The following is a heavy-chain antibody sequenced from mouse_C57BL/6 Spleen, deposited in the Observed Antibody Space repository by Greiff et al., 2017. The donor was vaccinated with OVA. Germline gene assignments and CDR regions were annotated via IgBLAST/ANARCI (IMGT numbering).Heavy chain of an antibody. CDR1: GYTFTSYW. Sequence: QVQLKQPGAELVKPGASVKLSCKASGYTFTSYWMHWVKQRPGRGLEWIGRIDPNSGGTKYNEKFKSKATLTVDKPSSTAYMQLSSLTSEDSAVYYCARSAYDYAAWFAYWGQGTLVTVSA. J-gene: IGHJ3*01. D-gene: IGHD2-4*01. CDR3: ARSAYDYAAWFAY. V-gene: IGHV1-72*01. CDR2: IDPNSGGT.